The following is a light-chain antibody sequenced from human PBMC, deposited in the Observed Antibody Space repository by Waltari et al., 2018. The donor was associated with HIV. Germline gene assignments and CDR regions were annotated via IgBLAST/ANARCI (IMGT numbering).Light chain of an antibody. CDR3: TSFTTTTAWV. V-gene: IGLV2-14*03. J-gene: IGLJ3*02. CDR1: SSDFGGYAY. CDR2: DVT. Sequence: QSALTQPAYVSGSLGQSITFSCTETSSDFGGYAYVSWYLQHTGEAPKIIIYDVTNRPSGSSDRFSGSKSGDTASLTISGLQAEDEADYYCTSFTTTTAWVFGGGTKLTVL.